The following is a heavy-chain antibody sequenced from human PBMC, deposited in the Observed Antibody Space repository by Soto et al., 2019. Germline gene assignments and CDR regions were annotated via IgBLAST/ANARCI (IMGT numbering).Heavy chain of an antibody. CDR1: GFIFGNSA. CDR3: AGDQPPPYSNIFFDL. V-gene: IGHV3-23*01. J-gene: IGHJ4*02. CDR2: ISASGDAA. D-gene: IGHD6-13*01. Sequence: PGGSLRLSCAGSGFIFGNSAMSWVRQAPSKGLEWLSRISASGDAAYYPDSGEGRFTISRDNSKNTVYLQMTSLRTEDTAIYYCAGDQPPPYSNIFFDLWGQGTQVTVSS.